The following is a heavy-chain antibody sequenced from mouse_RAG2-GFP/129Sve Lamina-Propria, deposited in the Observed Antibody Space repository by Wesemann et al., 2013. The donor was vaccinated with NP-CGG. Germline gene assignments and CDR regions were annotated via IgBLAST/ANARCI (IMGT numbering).Heavy chain of an antibody. J-gene: IGHJ2*01. V-gene: IGHV1-76*01. CDR3: AREVWYYGRFDY. Sequence: VQLQQSGTVLARPGASVKLSCKASGYTFTDYYINWVKQRPGQGLEWIARIYPGSGNTYYNEKFKGKATLTADKSSSTAYMQLNSLTSEDSAVYFCAREVWYYGRFDYWGQGTTLTVSS. CDR1: GYTFTDYY. CDR2: IYPGSGNT. D-gene: IGHD1-1*01.